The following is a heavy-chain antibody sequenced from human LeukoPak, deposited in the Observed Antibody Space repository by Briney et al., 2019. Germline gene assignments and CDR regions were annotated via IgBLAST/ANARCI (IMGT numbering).Heavy chain of an antibody. Sequence: GGSLRLSCAASGITFNNYGLNWVRQAPGKGLEWVSFISSSSSYIYYADSVKGRFTISRDNAKNSLYLQMNSLRAEDTAVYYCARDGVAEPDYYYYMDVWGKGATVTVSS. D-gene: IGHD2-15*01. CDR3: ARDGVAEPDYYYYMDV. J-gene: IGHJ6*03. V-gene: IGHV3-21*01. CDR1: GITFNNYG. CDR2: ISSSSSYI.